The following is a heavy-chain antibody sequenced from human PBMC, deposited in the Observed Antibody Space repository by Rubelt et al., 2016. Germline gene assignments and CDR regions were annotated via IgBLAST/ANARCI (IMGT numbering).Heavy chain of an antibody. CDR1: GGSLTDFY. V-gene: IGHV4-34*02. CDR3: ARGGLRVGRAQDF. CDR2: ITHSGTT. D-gene: IGHD2-8*01. Sequence: QVQLRQWGAGLLKPSETLSLTCDVYGGSLTDFYWNWIHQTPGKGLEWIGDITHSGTTNYNPSLKSRVTISVDTSTKQFSWELTSGTAADTVVDYGARGGLRVGRAQDFWSQGTLVTVSS. J-gene: IGHJ4*02.